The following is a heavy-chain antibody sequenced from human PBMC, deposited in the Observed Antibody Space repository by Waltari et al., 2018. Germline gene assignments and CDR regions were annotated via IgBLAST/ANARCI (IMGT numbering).Heavy chain of an antibody. J-gene: IGHJ5*02. V-gene: IGHV4-34*01. CDR2: INHSGST. D-gene: IGHD3-10*02. Sequence: QVQLQQWGAGLLKPSETLSLTCAVYGGSFSGYYWSWIRQPPGKGLEWIGEINHSGSTNYNPSLKSRVTISVDTSKNQFSLKLSSVTAADTAVYYCARGYVGEGPAYNWFDPWGQGTLVTVSS. CDR3: ARGYVGEGPAYNWFDP. CDR1: GGSFSGYY.